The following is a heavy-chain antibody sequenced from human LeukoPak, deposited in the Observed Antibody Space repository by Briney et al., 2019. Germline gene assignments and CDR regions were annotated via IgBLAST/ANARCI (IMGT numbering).Heavy chain of an antibody. CDR3: ARAPGPEFDILTGYYGYYYYYYMDV. Sequence: GASVKVSCKASGYTFTSYGISWVRQAPGQGLEWMGWISAYNGNTNYAQKLQGRVTMTTDTSTSTAYMELRSLRSDDTAVYYCARAPGPEFDILTGYYGYYYYYYMDVWGKGTTVTISS. J-gene: IGHJ6*03. CDR2: ISAYNGNT. D-gene: IGHD3-9*01. V-gene: IGHV1-18*01. CDR1: GYTFTSYG.